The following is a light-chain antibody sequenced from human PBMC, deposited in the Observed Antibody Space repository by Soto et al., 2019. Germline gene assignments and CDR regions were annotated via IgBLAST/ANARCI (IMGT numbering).Light chain of an antibody. Sequence: QSVLTQPPSMSGAPGQRVTISCTGSSSNIGAGYDVHWYQQHPGTAPKLLIFDNNNRPSGVPDRSSGSKSDTSASLAITGLQAEDEADYYCQSFDTSLSGFVVFGGGTKVTVL. CDR1: SSNIGAGYD. CDR3: QSFDTSLSGFVV. J-gene: IGLJ2*01. V-gene: IGLV1-40*01. CDR2: DNN.